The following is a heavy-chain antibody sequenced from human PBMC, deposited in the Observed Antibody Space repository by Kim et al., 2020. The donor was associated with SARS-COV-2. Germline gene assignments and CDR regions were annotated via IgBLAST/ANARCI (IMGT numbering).Heavy chain of an antibody. V-gene: IGHV4-39*01. D-gene: IGHD6-13*01. CDR3: ARQEATAACFDP. Sequence: YNPSLKRRVTISVDTSKNQFSLRLTSVTAADTALYYCARQEATAACFDPWGQGILVTVSS. J-gene: IGHJ5*02.